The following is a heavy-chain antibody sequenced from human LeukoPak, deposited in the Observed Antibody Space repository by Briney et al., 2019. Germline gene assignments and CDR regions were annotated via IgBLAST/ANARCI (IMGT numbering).Heavy chain of an antibody. Sequence: SETLSLTCTVSGDSISTGSYYWSWIRQPAGRGLEWIGRIYTSGSTKYNPPLKSRVTISLDASKNQFSLKLSSVTAADTAVYYCAREGGYCSGGSCYWFDPWGQGTLVTVSS. J-gene: IGHJ5*02. CDR1: GDSISTGSYY. CDR3: AREGGYCSGGSCYWFDP. D-gene: IGHD2-15*01. V-gene: IGHV4-61*02. CDR2: IYTSGST.